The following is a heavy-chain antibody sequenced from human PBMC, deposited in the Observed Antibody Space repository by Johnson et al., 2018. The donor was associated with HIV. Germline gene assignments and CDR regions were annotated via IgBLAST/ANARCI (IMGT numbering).Heavy chain of an antibody. CDR3: ARGPVFDI. CDR2: IKQDGSEK. V-gene: IGHV3-7*01. CDR1: GFTFSSYW. J-gene: IGHJ3*02. Sequence: VQLVESGGGVVQPGRYLRLSCAASGFTFSSYWMSWVRQAQGQGLEWVANIKQDGSEKFYVDSVKGRFTISRDNAKHSLYLQMNRLRAEDTAVYYCARGPVFDIWGQGTMVTVSA.